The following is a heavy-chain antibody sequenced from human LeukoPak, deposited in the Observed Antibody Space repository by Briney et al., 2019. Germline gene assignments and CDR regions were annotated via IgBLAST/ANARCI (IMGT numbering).Heavy chain of an antibody. Sequence: ASVKVSCKASGYTFTSYDINWVRQATGQGLEWMGWISAYNGNTNYAQKLQGRVTMTTDTSTSTAYMELRSLRSDDTAVYYCARTGEPSRDYYYGMDVWGQGTTVTVSS. CDR1: GYTFTSYD. J-gene: IGHJ6*02. V-gene: IGHV1-18*01. CDR2: ISAYNGNT. CDR3: ARTGEPSRDYYYGMDV. D-gene: IGHD4-17*01.